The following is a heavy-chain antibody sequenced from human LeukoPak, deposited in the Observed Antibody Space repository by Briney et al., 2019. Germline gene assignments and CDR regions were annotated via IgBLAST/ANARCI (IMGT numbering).Heavy chain of an antibody. J-gene: IGHJ4*02. V-gene: IGHV1-8*01. Sequence: GASVEVSCKASGYTFTSYDINWVRQATGQGLEWMGWMNPNSGNTGYAQKFQGRVTMTRNTSISTAYMELSSLRSEDTAVYYCARGRKVGATWLFDYWGQGTLVTVSS. CDR2: MNPNSGNT. CDR3: ARGRKVGATWLFDY. D-gene: IGHD1-26*01. CDR1: GYTFTSYD.